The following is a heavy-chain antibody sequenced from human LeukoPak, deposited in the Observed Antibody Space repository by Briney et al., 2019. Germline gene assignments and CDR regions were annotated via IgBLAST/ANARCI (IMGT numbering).Heavy chain of an antibody. V-gene: IGHV4-34*01. CDR1: GGSFSGYY. CDR2: INHSGST. Sequence: PSETLSLTCAVYGGSFSGYYWSWIRQPPGKGLEWIGEINHSGSTYYNPPLKSRVTISVDRSKNQFSLKLSSVTAADTAVYYCARATSDSNVLLWFGAPNWFDPWGQGTLVTVSS. J-gene: IGHJ5*02. D-gene: IGHD3-10*01. CDR3: ARATSDSNVLLWFGAPNWFDP.